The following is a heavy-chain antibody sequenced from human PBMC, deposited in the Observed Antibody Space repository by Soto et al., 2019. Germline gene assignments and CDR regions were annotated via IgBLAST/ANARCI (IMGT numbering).Heavy chain of an antibody. J-gene: IGHJ4*02. D-gene: IGHD3-16*01. V-gene: IGHV4-59*08. CDR2: ASYSGSP. CDR3: ARRWGGDY. CDR1: GGSISSHY. Sequence: QVQLQESGPGLVKPSETLSLTCTVSGGSISSHYWSWIRQPPGEGLEWIGRASYSGSPSYNPSLTCRVTISIDTSKQQFSLKLPSVAAADTAVYSCARRWGGDYWGQGTLVTVSS.